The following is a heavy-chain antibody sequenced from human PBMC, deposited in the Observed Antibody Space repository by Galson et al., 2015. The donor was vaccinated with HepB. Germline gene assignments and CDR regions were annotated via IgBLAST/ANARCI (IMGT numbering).Heavy chain of an antibody. CDR2: IDWDDDR. Sequence: PALVKPTQTLTLTCTFSGFSLNTRGMCVTWIRQPPGKALEWLARIDWDDDRFYSTSLKTRLTISKDTSKTQVVLTMTNVGPVDTATYYCARMLCGSGSTQNFDYWGQGTLVTVSS. CDR1: GFSLNTRGMC. CDR3: ARMLCGSGSTQNFDY. J-gene: IGHJ4*02. V-gene: IGHV2-70*17. D-gene: IGHD3-22*01.